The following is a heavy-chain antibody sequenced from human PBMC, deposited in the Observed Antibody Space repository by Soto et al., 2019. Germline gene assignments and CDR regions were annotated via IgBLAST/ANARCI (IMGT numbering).Heavy chain of an antibody. CDR3: SRSFMVPVDFFDY. CDR1: NGSSSSNY. CDR2: IYYSGST. V-gene: IGHV4-59*13. D-gene: IGHD3-10*01. Sequence: XTLSLACTVSNGSSSSNYWSWIRQSPGKGLEWIGNIYYSGSTNYNPSLKSRVTMSVDTSKNQFTLKLSSVTAAYTVVYFCSRSFMVPVDFFDYWGQGTLGTVSS. J-gene: IGHJ4*02.